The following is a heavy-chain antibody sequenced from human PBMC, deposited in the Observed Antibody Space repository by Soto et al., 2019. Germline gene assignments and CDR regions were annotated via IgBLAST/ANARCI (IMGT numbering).Heavy chain of an antibody. V-gene: IGHV1-18*04. D-gene: IGHD1-1*01. CDR2: VTPYKADT. CDR3: ARGTTNWLDP. Sequence: GASVKVSCKASGYTLTNYGVTWVRQAPGQGLEWLGRVTPYKADTNSAQNLQGRVTMATDTSTNTAYLELRSLRSDDTAVYYCARGTTNWLDPWGQGTLVTVSS. CDR1: GYTLTNYG. J-gene: IGHJ5*02.